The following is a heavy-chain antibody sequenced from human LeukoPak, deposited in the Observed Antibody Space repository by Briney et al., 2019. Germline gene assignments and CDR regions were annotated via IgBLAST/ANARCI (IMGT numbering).Heavy chain of an antibody. CDR1: GYTFTSYY. D-gene: IGHD3-16*02. Sequence: ASVKVSCKASGYTFTSYYMHWVRQAPGQGLEWMGIINPSGGSTSYAQKFQGRVTMTRDMSTSTVYMELSSLRSEDTAVYYCARVMGYVWGSYRYTIGYWGQGTLVTVSS. CDR2: INPSGGST. CDR3: ARVMGYVWGSYRYTIGY. J-gene: IGHJ4*02. V-gene: IGHV1-46*01.